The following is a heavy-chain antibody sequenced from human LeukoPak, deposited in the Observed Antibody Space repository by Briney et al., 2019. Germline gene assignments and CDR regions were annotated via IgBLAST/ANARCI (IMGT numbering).Heavy chain of an antibody. J-gene: IGHJ4*02. CDR3: RTLYDSRGYQSDY. V-gene: IGHV3-7*01. CDR2: IKHDGSEK. D-gene: IGHD3-22*01. Sequence: PGGSLRLSCAACGFTFSRYWMTWVRQAPGKGLEWVSNIKHDGSEKYYVDSVKGRFIISRDNAKNSLSLQMNSLRAEDTALYYCRTLYDSRGYQSDYWGQGTLVTVSS. CDR1: GFTFSRYW.